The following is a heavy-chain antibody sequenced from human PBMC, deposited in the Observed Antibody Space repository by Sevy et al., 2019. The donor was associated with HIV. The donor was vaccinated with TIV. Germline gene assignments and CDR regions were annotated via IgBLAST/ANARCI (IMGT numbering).Heavy chain of an antibody. CDR2: RSYDGSNK. V-gene: IGHV3-30*18. CDR1: GFTFSSYG. D-gene: IGHD4-17*01. J-gene: IGHJ6*02. CDR3: AKASTTVTTDYYYGMDV. Sequence: GGSLRLSCAASGFTFSSYGMHWVRRAPGKGLEWVAVRSYDGSNKDYADSVKGRFTISRDNSKNTLYLQMNSLRAEDTAVYYCAKASTTVTTDYYYGMDVWGQGTTVTVSS.